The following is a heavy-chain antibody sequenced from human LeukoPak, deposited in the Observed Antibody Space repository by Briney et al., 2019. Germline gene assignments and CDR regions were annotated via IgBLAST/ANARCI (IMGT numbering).Heavy chain of an antibody. V-gene: IGHV3-21*01. CDR2: ISSSSSHI. CDR1: GFTFSSYS. Sequence: KPGGSLRLSCAASGFTFSSYSMNWVRQAPGKGLEWVSSISSSSSHIYYADSVKGRFTISRDNAKNSLYLQMNSLRAEDTAVYYCARLGTVAGHTFDYWGQGTLVTVSS. J-gene: IGHJ4*02. CDR3: ARLGTVAGHTFDY. D-gene: IGHD6-19*01.